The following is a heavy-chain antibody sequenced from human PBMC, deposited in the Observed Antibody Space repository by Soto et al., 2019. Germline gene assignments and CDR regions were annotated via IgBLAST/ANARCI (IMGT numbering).Heavy chain of an antibody. D-gene: IGHD3-16*01. V-gene: IGHV3-30*02. CDR3: ATDANEYLWEYYFDF. J-gene: IGHJ4*02. CDR2: IWYDGSND. Sequence: PGGSLRLSCAASGFTFSSYGMHWVRQAPGKGLEWVAVIWYDGSNDYYADSVKGRYTISRDNSKNTVYLQMNSLRVEDTAVYYCATDANEYLWEYYFDFWGQGTLVTVSS. CDR1: GFTFSSYG.